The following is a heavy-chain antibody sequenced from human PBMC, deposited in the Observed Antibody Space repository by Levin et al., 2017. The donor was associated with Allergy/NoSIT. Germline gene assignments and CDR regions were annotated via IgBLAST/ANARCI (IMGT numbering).Heavy chain of an antibody. J-gene: IGHJ6*02. Sequence: LSLTCAASGFTFSSYAMSWVRQAPGKGLEWVSAISGSGGSTYYADSVKGRFTVSRDNSKNTLYLQMNSLRAEDTAVYYCAKGNGMDVWGQGTTVTVSS. CDR1: GFTFSSYA. CDR2: ISGSGGST. CDR3: AKGNGMDV. V-gene: IGHV3-23*01.